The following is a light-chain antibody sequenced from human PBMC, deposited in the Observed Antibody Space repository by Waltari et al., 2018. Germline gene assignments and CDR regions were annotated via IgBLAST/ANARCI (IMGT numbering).Light chain of an antibody. CDR3: AAWDDSLRSVL. J-gene: IGLJ2*01. CDR2: ANN. Sequence: QSVLTQPPSASGTPGQRVTFSCSGSNSNIGTNTVNWYQQLPGTAPKLPIDANNQRPSGVPARFSGPKSDTSASLVISGLQAEDEADYYWAAWDDSLRSVLFGGGTKLTVL. V-gene: IGLV1-44*01. CDR1: NSNIGTNT.